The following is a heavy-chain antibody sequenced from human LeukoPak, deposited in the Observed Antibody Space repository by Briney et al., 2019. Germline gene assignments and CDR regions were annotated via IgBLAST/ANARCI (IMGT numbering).Heavy chain of an antibody. CDR3: ARLVRYYDSSGYWADY. Sequence: GGSLRLSCAASGFTVSSNYMSWVRQAPGKGLEWVSVIYSGGSTYYADSVKGRFTSSRDNSKNTLYLQMNSLRAEDTAVYYCARLVRYYDSSGYWADYWGQGTLVTVSS. V-gene: IGHV3-53*01. CDR1: GFTVSSNY. D-gene: IGHD3-22*01. CDR2: IYSGGST. J-gene: IGHJ4*02.